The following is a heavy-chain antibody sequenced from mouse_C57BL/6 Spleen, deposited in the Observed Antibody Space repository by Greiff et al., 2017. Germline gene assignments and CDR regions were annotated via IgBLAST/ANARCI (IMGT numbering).Heavy chain of an antibody. Sequence: QVHVKQPGAELVKPGASVKLSCKASGYTFTSYWMHWVKQRPGQGLEWIGMIHPNSGSTNYNEKFKSKATLTVDKSSSTAYMQLSSLTSEDSAVYYCARTQLDWYFDVWGTGTTVTVSS. J-gene: IGHJ1*03. V-gene: IGHV1-64*01. CDR2: IHPNSGST. CDR3: ARTQLDWYFDV. CDR1: GYTFTSYW.